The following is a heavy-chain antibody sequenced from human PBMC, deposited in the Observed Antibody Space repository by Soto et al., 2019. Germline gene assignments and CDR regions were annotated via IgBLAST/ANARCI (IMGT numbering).Heavy chain of an antibody. CDR1: GGTFSSYA. CDR3: ARGDIVVVAAISDYYGMDV. J-gene: IGHJ6*02. D-gene: IGHD2-15*01. CDR2: IIPIFGTA. V-gene: IGHV1-69*06. Sequence: ASVQVSCKASGGTFSSYAISWVRQAPGQGLEWMGGIIPIFGTANYAQKFQGRVTITADKSTSTAYMELSSLRSEDTAVYYCARGDIVVVAAISDYYGMDVWGQGTTVTVSS.